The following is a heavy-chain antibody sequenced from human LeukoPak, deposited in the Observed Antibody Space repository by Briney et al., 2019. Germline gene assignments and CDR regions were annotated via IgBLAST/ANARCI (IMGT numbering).Heavy chain of an antibody. J-gene: IGHJ4*02. CDR3: ARSDSGYDLAAFDY. CDR1: GGSISSSSYY. CDR2: IYYSGST. V-gene: IGHV4-39*01. D-gene: IGHD5-12*01. Sequence: SETLSLTCTVSGGSISSSSYYWGWIRQPPGKGLEWIGSIYYSGSTYYNPSLKSRVTISVDTSKNQFSLKPSSVTAADTAVYYCARSDSGYDLAAFDYWGQGTLVTVSS.